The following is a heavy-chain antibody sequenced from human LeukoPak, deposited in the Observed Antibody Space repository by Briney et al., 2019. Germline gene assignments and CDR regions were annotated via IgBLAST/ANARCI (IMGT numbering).Heavy chain of an antibody. CDR1: GFSCSSYG. D-gene: IGHD2-2*01. CDR3: AKVYTSSWPLDY. CDR2: ISYDGSNK. Sequence: GGSLRLSCAASGFSCSSYGMHWVRQAPGKGLEWVAFISYDGSNKYYPDSVKGRFTISRDKSQNTLYLQMNSLRTEDTAVYYCAKVYTSSWPLDYWGQGTPVTVSS. V-gene: IGHV3-30*02. J-gene: IGHJ4*02.